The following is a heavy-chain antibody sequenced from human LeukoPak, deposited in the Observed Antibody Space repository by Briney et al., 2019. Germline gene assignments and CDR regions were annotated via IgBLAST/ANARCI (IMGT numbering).Heavy chain of an antibody. D-gene: IGHD5-18*01. CDR2: IKQDGSEK. J-gene: IGHJ4*02. CDR3: ARDVYSHGSPIDY. V-gene: IGHV3-7*01. Sequence: GGSLRLSRAASGFTFSSYWMSWVRQAPGKGLEWVANIKQDGSEKYYVDSVKGRFTISRDNAKNSLYLQMNSLRAEDTAVYYCARDVYSHGSPIDYWGQGTLVTVSS. CDR1: GFTFSSYW.